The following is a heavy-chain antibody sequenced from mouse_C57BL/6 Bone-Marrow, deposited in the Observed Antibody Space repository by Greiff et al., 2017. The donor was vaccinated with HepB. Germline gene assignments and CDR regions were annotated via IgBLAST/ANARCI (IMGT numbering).Heavy chain of an antibody. CDR3: AREEGYYYGSSRYYAMDY. CDR2: IYPGDGDT. Sequence: VQLQESGPELVKPGASVKISCKASGYAFSSSWMNWVKQRPGKGLEWIGRIYPGDGDTNYNGKFKGKATLTADKSSSTAYMQLSSLTSEDSAVYCCAREEGYYYGSSRYYAMDYWGQGTSVTVSS. V-gene: IGHV1-82*01. D-gene: IGHD1-1*01. J-gene: IGHJ4*01. CDR1: GYAFSSSW.